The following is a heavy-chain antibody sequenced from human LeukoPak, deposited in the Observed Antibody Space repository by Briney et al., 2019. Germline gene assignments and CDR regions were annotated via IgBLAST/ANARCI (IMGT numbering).Heavy chain of an antibody. V-gene: IGHV3-21*01. CDR1: GFTFSSYS. J-gene: IGHJ4*02. CDR2: ISSSSSYI. CDR3: ARDDSSGYYYQAFDY. D-gene: IGHD3-22*01. Sequence: SGGSLRLSCAASGFTFSSYSMNWVRQAPGKGLEWVSSISSSSSYIYYADSVKGRFTISRDNAKNSLYLQMNSLRAEDTAVYHCARDDSSGYYYQAFDYWGQGTLVTVSS.